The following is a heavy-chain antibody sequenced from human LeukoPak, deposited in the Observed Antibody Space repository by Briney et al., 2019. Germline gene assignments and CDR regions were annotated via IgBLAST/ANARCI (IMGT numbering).Heavy chain of an antibody. CDR2: ISGSGGST. Sequence: GSLRLSCAASGFTFSSYAMSWVRQAPGKGLEWVSAISGSGGSTYYADSVKGRFTISRDNSKNTLYLQMNSLRAEDTAVYYCAKDQGKAVAAYYYYMDVWGKGTTVTVSS. CDR1: GFTFSSYA. D-gene: IGHD6-19*01. V-gene: IGHV3-23*01. J-gene: IGHJ6*03. CDR3: AKDQGKAVAAYYYYMDV.